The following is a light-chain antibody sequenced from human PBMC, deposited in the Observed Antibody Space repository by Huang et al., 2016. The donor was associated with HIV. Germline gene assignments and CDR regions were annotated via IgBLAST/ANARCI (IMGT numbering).Light chain of an antibody. J-gene: IGKJ2*01. Sequence: DIQMNQSPSSLSASVGDRVTIPWRASENSRRYLHWYQQKPGKPPKLLIHSASTLQSGVPSRFSGSGSGTDFTLTITSLQPEDFATYYCQGSLSIPHTFGQGTNLEIK. V-gene: IGKV1-39*01. CDR1: ENSRRY. CDR2: SAS. CDR3: QGSLSIPHT.